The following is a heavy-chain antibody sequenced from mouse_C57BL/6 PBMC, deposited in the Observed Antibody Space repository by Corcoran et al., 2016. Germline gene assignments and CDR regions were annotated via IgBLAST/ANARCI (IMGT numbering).Heavy chain of an antibody. D-gene: IGHD2-5*01. CDR2: INTYSGVP. J-gene: IGHJ3*01. CDR1: GYTFTTYG. Sequence: QIQLVQSGPELKKPGETVKISCKASGYTFTTYGMSWVKQAPGKGLKWMGWINTYSGVPTYADDFKGRFAFSLETSASTAYLQINNLKNEDTATYFCARSGYSNLFAYWGQGTLVTVSA. V-gene: IGHV9-3*01. CDR3: ARSGYSNLFAY.